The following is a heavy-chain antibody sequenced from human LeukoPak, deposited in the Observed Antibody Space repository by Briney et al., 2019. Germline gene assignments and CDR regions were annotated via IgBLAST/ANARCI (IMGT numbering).Heavy chain of an antibody. V-gene: IGHV4-59*01. CDR2: ICYSGST. CDR3: GRGGWSVDY. Sequence: SETLSLTCTVSGGSMSSYYWSWFRQPPGRGLEWIGYICYSGSTNYNPSLKSRVTISVDTSKNQFSLKVSSVTAADGAVYYCGRGGWSVDYWGQGILVTVSS. CDR1: GGSMSSYY. D-gene: IGHD2-15*01. J-gene: IGHJ4*02.